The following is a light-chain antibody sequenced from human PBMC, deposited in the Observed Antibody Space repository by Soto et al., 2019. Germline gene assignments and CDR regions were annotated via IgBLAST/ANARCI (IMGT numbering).Light chain of an antibody. CDR3: QQYVSSLVT. Sequence: EIVLTQSPGTLSLSPGERATLSCRASQSVSSSYLAWYQQKPGQAPRLLIYGASSRATGIPDRFSGSGSGTEFTLTISCQEPEVCAGYYSQQYVSSLVTFGQGTNLEI. CDR1: QSVSSSY. V-gene: IGKV3-20*01. J-gene: IGKJ2*01. CDR2: GAS.